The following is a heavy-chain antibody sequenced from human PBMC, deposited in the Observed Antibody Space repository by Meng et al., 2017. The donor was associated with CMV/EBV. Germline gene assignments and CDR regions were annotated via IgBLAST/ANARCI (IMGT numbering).Heavy chain of an antibody. CDR2: ISWNGGAI. D-gene: IGHD1-1*01. CDR3: VKDKWNGAGGYYYYGMDV. J-gene: IGHJ6*02. Sequence: SLKISCAATEFIFHDYAMHWVRQAPGKGLEWVSSISWNGGAIGYADSVKGRFTISRDNAKKSLYLQMNSLRAEDTALYYCVKDKWNGAGGYYYYGMDVWGQGTTVTVSS. CDR1: EFIFHDYA. V-gene: IGHV3-9*01.